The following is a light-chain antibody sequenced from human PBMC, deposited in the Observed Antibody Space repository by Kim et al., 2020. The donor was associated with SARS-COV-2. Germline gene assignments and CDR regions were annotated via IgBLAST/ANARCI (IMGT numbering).Light chain of an antibody. CDR3: LQAATYPLN. CDR2: MAS. CDR1: PGRGSHGGSSY. J-gene: IGKJ2*01. V-gene: IGKV2-24*01. Sequence: ADSYCSTMPGRGSHGGSSYLSWHQQRPGQPPRLLIYMASNLLTGVPARFSGSGAGTEFTLKISRLQTEDVAAYYCLQAATYPLNFGQGTKLEI.